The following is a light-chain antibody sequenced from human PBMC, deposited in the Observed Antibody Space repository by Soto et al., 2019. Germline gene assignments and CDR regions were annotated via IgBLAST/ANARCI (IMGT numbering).Light chain of an antibody. V-gene: IGLV2-8*01. CDR3: NSYAGSPYV. CDR2: EVN. J-gene: IGLJ1*01. Sequence: QSVLTQPPSASGSPGQSVTISCTGTSSDVGGYNYVSWYQQHPGKAPKLMIYEVNKRPSGVPDRFSGSKSGNTASLTVSGLQAEDEADYYCNSYAGSPYVFGTGTKVTGL. CDR1: SSDVGGYNY.